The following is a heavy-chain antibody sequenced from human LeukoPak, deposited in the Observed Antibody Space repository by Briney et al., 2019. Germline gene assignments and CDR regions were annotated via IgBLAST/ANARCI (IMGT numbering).Heavy chain of an antibody. CDR2: VNHGGTT. V-gene: IGHV4-34*01. CDR1: GESFSVYY. Sequence: SETLSLTCAVYGESFSVYYWSWIRQPPGRGLEWIGEVNHGGTTNYNPSLKSRVIISADTSKNQFSLKLNSVTAADTAVYYCARVVYGDSSKDFDYWGQGTLVTVSS. CDR3: ARVVYGDSSKDFDY. D-gene: IGHD4-17*01. J-gene: IGHJ4*02.